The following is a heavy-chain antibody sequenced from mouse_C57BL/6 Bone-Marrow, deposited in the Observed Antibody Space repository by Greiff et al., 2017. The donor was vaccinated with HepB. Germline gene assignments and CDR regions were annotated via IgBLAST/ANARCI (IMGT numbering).Heavy chain of an antibody. Sequence: EVQLQQSGAELVRPGASVKLSCTASGFNIKDDYMHWVKQRPEQGLEWIGWIDPENGDTEYASKFQGKATITADTSSNTAYLQLSSLTSEDTAIYYCARENYYGSSGFDYWGQGTTLTVSS. CDR2: IDPENGDT. V-gene: IGHV14-4*01. J-gene: IGHJ2*01. CDR3: ARENYYGSSGFDY. D-gene: IGHD1-1*01. CDR1: GFNIKDDY.